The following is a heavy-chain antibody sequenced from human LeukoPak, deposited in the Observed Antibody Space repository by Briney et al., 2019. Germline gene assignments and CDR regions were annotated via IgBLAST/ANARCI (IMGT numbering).Heavy chain of an antibody. Sequence: GGSLRLSCAASGFTVSSNHMSWVRQAPGKGLEWVSVICSGGSTYYADSVKGRFTISRDNSKNTLYLQMNSLRAEDTAVYYCARDRGGYCSGGSCYGLDVWGQGTTVTASS. CDR1: GFTVSSNH. V-gene: IGHV3-53*05. CDR2: ICSGGST. J-gene: IGHJ6*02. CDR3: ARDRGGYCSGGSCYGLDV. D-gene: IGHD2-15*01.